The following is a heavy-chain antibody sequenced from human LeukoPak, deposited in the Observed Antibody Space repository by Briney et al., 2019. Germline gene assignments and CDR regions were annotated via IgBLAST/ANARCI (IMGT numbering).Heavy chain of an antibody. CDR2: ISGSGVST. Sequence: GRSLRLSCAASGFTFSSYAMSWVRQAPGKGLEWVSAISGSGVSTYYADSVKGRFTISRDNSKNTLYLQMNSLRAEDTAVYYCAKDKQSPYYYYGMDVWGQGTTVTVSS. CDR3: AKDKQSPYYYYGMDV. CDR1: GFTFSSYA. J-gene: IGHJ6*02. D-gene: IGHD6-19*01. V-gene: IGHV3-23*01.